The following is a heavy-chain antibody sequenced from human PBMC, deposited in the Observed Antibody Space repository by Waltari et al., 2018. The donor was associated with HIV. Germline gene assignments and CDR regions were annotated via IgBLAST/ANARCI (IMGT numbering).Heavy chain of an antibody. D-gene: IGHD3-10*01. CDR2: NNPNSGNT. J-gene: IGHJ4*02. CDR3: ARRYDSGTNIAGY. Sequence: QVQLVQSGAEVKKPGASVKVSCKASGYTFTSYDINWVRQATGKGLEWMGWNNPNSGNTGYSQKFQGRGTMTRNTSISTAYMELSGLRSEDTAVYYCARRYDSGTNIAGYWGQGTLVTVSS. CDR1: GYTFTSYD. V-gene: IGHV1-8*01.